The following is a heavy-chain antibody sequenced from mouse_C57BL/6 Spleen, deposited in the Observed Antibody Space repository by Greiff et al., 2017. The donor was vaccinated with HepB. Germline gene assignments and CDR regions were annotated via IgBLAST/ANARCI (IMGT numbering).Heavy chain of an antibody. J-gene: IGHJ2*01. CDR2: ISSGSSTI. CDR1: GFTFSDYG. V-gene: IGHV5-17*01. Sequence: EAKLMESGGGLVKPGGSLKLSCAASGFTFSDYGMHWVRQAPEKGLEWVAYISSGSSTIYYADTVKGRFTISRDNAKNTLFLQMTSLRSEDTAMYYCARDWEDLDYWGQGTTRTVSS. D-gene: IGHD4-1*01. CDR3: ARDWEDLDY.